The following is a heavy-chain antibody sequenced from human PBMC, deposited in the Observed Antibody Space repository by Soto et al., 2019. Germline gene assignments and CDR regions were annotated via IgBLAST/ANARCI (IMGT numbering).Heavy chain of an antibody. CDR1: GGSISSSTYY. D-gene: IGHD3-22*01. J-gene: IGHJ4*02. CDR3: ATDLYYYETTGFYFFLPLDY. Sequence: SETLSLTCTVSGGSISSSTYYWGWIRQPPXKGLEWIGTISYSGATYYNPSLKSRVTISVDTSKNQFSLKLTSVTAADTAVYYCATDLYYYETTGFYFFLPLDYWGQGALVTVSS. V-gene: IGHV4-39*01. CDR2: ISYSGAT.